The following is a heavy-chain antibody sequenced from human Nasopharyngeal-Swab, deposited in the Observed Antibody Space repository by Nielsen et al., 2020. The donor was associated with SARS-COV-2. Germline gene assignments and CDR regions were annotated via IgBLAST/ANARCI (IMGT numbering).Heavy chain of an antibody. CDR1: GFTFTNAW. J-gene: IGHJ4*02. V-gene: IGHV3-15*01. CDR3: TTDRGITERPLFDF. CDR2: IKSKGDGGTT. Sequence: GESLKISCAASGFTFTNAWMGWVRQAPGKGLEWVGRIKSKGDGGTTDYAAPVKGRFSISRDDSRNTIYVQMNTLQTEDTAVYYCTTDRGITERPLFDFWGQGTLVTVSS. D-gene: IGHD1-14*01.